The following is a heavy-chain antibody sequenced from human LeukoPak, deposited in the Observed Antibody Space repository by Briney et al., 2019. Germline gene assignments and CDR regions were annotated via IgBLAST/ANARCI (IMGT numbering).Heavy chain of an antibody. Sequence: SVKVSCKASGGTFSSYTISWVRQAPGQGLEWMGRIIPILGIANYAQKFQGRVTVTADKSTSTAYMELSSLRSEDTAVYYCARGGGYSYGYDDYWGQGTLVTVSS. CDR1: GGTFSSYT. CDR3: ARGGGYSYGYDDY. CDR2: IIPILGIA. V-gene: IGHV1-69*02. J-gene: IGHJ4*02. D-gene: IGHD5-18*01.